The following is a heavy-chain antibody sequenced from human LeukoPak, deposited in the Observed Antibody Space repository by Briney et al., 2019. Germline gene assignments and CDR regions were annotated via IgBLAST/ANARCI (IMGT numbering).Heavy chain of an antibody. CDR3: GLGGTVPYNWFDP. V-gene: IGHV3-74*01. CDR2: INSDGSST. Sequence: GRSLRLSCAASGFTFSSYWMHWVRQAPGKGLVWVSRINSDGSSTSYADSVKGRFTISRDNAKNTLYLQINSLRAEDTAVYYCGLGGTVPYNWFDPWGQGTLVTVSS. CDR1: GFTFSSYW. D-gene: IGHD1-26*01. J-gene: IGHJ5*02.